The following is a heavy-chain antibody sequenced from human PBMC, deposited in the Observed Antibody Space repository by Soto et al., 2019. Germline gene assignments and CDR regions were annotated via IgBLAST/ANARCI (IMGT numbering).Heavy chain of an antibody. V-gene: IGHV4-34*01. CDR2: INHSGST. CDR3: ARRRGELRDFDY. CDR1: GGSFSGYY. D-gene: IGHD1-7*01. Sequence: SETLSLTCAVYGGSFSGYYWSWIRQPPGKGLEWIGEINHSGSTNYNPSLKSRVTISVDTSKNQFSLKLSSVTAADTAVYYCARRRGELRDFDYWGQGTLVTVSS. J-gene: IGHJ4*02.